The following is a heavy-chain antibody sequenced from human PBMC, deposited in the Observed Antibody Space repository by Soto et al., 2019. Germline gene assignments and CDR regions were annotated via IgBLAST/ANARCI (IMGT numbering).Heavy chain of an antibody. J-gene: IGHJ4*02. CDR3: ARERLGIAARPLDY. D-gene: IGHD6-6*01. CDR1: GFTFSSYG. V-gene: IGHV3-30*03. Sequence: GGSLRLSCAASGFTFSSYGMHWVRQAPGKGLEWVAVISYDGSNKYYADSVKGRFTISRDNSKNTLYLQMNSLRAEDTAVYYCARERLGIAARPLDYWGQGTLVTVSS. CDR2: ISYDGSNK.